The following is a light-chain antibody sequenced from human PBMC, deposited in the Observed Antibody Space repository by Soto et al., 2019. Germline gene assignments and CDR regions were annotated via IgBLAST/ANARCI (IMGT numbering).Light chain of an antibody. CDR3: SSYGGSNNVV. CDR1: SSDVGGYNY. V-gene: IGLV2-8*01. CDR2: EVT. Sequence: QSVLTQPPSASGSPGQSVTISCTGTSSDVGGYNYVSWYQHHPGKVPKLMIYEVTKRPSGVPDRFSGSKSGNTASLTVSGLQAEDEADYYCSSYGGSNNVVFGGGTKLTVL. J-gene: IGLJ2*01.